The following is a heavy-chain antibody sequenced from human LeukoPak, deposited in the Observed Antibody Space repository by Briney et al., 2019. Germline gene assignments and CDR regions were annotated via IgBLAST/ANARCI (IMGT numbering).Heavy chain of an antibody. CDR1: GFIFSDYY. CDR2: ISISAGSI. J-gene: IGHJ4*02. CDR3: AKRGPYVSSGKHFDY. D-gene: IGHD3-22*01. Sequence: GGSLRLSRAASGFIFSDYYMSWIRQAPGKGLDWVSYISISAGSIYYADSVKGRFTISRANAKNSLYMQITSLTAEDTAVYYCAKRGPYVSSGKHFDYWGQGTLVMVCS. V-gene: IGHV3-11*04.